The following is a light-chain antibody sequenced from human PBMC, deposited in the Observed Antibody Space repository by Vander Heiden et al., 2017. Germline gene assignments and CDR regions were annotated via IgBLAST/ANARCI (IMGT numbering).Light chain of an antibody. J-gene: IGKJ2*01. CDR1: QSISSY. CDR3: QQSYSTRGT. V-gene: IGKV1-39*01. CDR2: AAS. Sequence: DIQMTQSPSSRVTITCRASQSISSYLHWYQQKPGKAPKLLIYAASSLQSGVPSRFSGSGSGTDFTLTISSLQPEDFATYYCQQSYSTRGTFGQGTKLEIK.